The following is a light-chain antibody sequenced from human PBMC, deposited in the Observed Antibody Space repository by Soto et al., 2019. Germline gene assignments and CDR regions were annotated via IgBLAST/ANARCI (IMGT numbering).Light chain of an antibody. V-gene: IGLV1-51*01. Sequence: QPVLTQPPSASGTPGQRVTIPCSGSSSNIGSNFVNWYQQLPGTAPKLLMYNNNQRPSGIPDRFSGSKSGTSATLGITGLQTGDEADYYCGTWDSSLSAYVFGTGTKLTVL. CDR2: NNN. CDR1: SSNIGSNF. CDR3: GTWDSSLSAYV. J-gene: IGLJ1*01.